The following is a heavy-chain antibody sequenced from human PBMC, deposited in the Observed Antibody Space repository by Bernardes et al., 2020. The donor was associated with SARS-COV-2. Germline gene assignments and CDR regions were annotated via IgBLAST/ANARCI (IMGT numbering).Heavy chain of an antibody. V-gene: IGHV3-7*05. CDR2: IKQDGSEK. D-gene: IGHD2-2*01. J-gene: IGHJ3*02. CDR3: ARFKIPVFEYQLLSPTNIDQRYAFDI. Sequence: GGSLRLSCAASGFTFSSYWMSWVRQAPGKGLEWVANIKQDGSEKYYVDSVKGRFTISRDNAKNSLYLQMNSLRAEDTAVYYCARFKIPVFEYQLLSPTNIDQRYAFDIWGQGTMVTVSS. CDR1: GFTFSSYW.